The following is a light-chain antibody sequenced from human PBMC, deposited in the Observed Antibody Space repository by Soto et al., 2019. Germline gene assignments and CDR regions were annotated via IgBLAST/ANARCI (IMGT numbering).Light chain of an antibody. V-gene: IGLV1-47*01. J-gene: IGLJ2*01. CDR1: SSNIGSNY. CDR2: RNN. CDR3: AGWDDNLNGVV. Sequence: QSVLTQPPSASGTPGQRVTISCSGSSSNIGSNYVYWYQQLPGTAPKLLIYRNNQRPSGVPDRFSGSKSGTSASLAISGLQSEDEAVYYCAGWDDNLNGVVFGGGTKLTVL.